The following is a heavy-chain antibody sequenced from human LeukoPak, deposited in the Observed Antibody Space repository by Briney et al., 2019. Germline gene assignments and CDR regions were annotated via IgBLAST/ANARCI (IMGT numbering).Heavy chain of an antibody. CDR3: ATDLYTSGWLVY. V-gene: IGHV3-43*01. CDR2: ISWDGGST. Sequence: GGSLRLSCAASGFTFDKYSIHWVRQPPGKGLEWVSLISWDGGSTYYADSVKGRFIISRDNSKNSVYLQMNSLRIEDTALYYCATDLYTSGWLVYWGQGTLVTVSS. D-gene: IGHD6-19*01. J-gene: IGHJ4*02. CDR1: GFTFDKYS.